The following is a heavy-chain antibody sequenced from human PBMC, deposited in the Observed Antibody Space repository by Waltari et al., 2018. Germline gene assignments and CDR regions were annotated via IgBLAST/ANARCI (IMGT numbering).Heavy chain of an antibody. CDR3: AREGIKIFGVVIIGGAIDY. CDR1: GGTFSSYA. V-gene: IGHV1-69*01. Sequence: QVQLVQSGAEVKKPGSSVKVSCKASGGTFSSYAISWVRQAPGQGLEWMGGIIPIFGTANYAQKFQGRGTITADESTSTAYMELSSLRSEDTAVYYCAREGIKIFGVVIIGGAIDYWGQGTLVTVSS. J-gene: IGHJ4*02. D-gene: IGHD3-3*01. CDR2: IIPIFGTA.